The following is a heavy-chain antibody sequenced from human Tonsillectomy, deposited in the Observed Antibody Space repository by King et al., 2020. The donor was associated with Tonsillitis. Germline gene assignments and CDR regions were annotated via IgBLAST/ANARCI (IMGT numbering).Heavy chain of an antibody. CDR2: ISSSSSTI. CDR1: GFTFSSYN. Sequence: VQLVESGGGLVQPGGSLRLSCAASGFTFSSYNMNWVRQAPGKGLEWVSYISSSSSTIYDEAAMRGRFTTSGDNAKNSLYLQMNSLRDEDTAVYYCARDGDPYYYGRCLHYYCDYWGQGTLVTVSS. J-gene: IGHJ4*02. V-gene: IGHV3-48*02. CDR3: ARDGDPYYYGRCLHYYCDY. D-gene: IGHD3-10*01.